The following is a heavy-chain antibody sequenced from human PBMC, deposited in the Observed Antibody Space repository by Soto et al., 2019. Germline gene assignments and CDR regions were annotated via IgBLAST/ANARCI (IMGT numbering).Heavy chain of an antibody. Sequence: QVQLQESGPGLVKPSGTLSLTCAVSGGSISDNWWRWVRQPPGKGLEWIGEIYHTGTTHYNPSLWSRVTISIDKSKNHFSLKLSSVTAADTAVYYCARHIAVPRTRGLDFWGQGTLVTVSS. J-gene: IGHJ4*02. V-gene: IGHV4-4*02. CDR1: GGSISDNW. CDR2: IYHTGTT. CDR3: ARHIAVPRTRGLDF. D-gene: IGHD6-19*01.